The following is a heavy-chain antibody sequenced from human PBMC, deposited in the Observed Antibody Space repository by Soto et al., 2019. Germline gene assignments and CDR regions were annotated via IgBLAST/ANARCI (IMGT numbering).Heavy chain of an antibody. CDR1: GFTFSSYS. D-gene: IGHD3-10*01. CDR2: ISSSSSYI. J-gene: IGHJ4*02. Sequence: GGSLRLSCAASGFTFSSYSMNWVRQAPGKGLEWVSSISSSSSYIYYADSVKGRFTISRDNAKNSLYLQMNSLRAEDTALYYCARDRGVVRGVTPVDYWGQGTLVTVSS. CDR3: ARDRGVVRGVTPVDY. V-gene: IGHV3-21*01.